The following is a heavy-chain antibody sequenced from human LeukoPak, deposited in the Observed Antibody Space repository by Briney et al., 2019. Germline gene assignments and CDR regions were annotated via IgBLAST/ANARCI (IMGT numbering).Heavy chain of an antibody. CDR2: TYYRSKWYF. V-gene: IGHV6-1*01. J-gene: IGHJ4*02. Sequence: SQTLSLTSAISGDSVSSATWNWIRQSPSRGLEWLGRTYYRSKWYFDYGASVKSRITISPDTSGNRFSLQLNSVTPEDTAVYYCTRAPHHWGSDFWGQGTLVTVSS. CDR3: TRAPHHWGSDF. CDR1: GDSVSSAT. D-gene: IGHD7-27*01.